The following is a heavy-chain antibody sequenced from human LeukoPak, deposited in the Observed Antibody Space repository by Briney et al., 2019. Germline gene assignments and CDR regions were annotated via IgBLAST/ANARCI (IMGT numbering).Heavy chain of an antibody. CDR2: ISSNGGST. CDR1: GFTFSSYA. D-gene: IGHD6-19*01. V-gene: IGHV3-64D*06. J-gene: IGHJ6*02. Sequence: GGSLRLSCSASGFTFSSYAMHWVRQAPGKGLEYVSAISSNGGSTYYADSVKGRFTISRDNSKNTLYLQMSSLRAEDTAVYYCARAGDSSGSPNYYYYGKDVWGQGTTVTVSS. CDR3: ARAGDSSGSPNYYYYGKDV.